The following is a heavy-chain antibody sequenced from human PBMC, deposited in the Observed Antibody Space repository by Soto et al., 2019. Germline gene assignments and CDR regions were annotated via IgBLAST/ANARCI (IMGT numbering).Heavy chain of an antibody. CDR1: GFDFSYYT. Sequence: EVQLVESGGRLVKPGESLRLSCVASGFDFSYYTMNWVRQAPGKGLEWVSAISASSSHKDSPDSVRGRFTFSRDNANNSLYLQMNNLRVEDTAVYYCARLRSAAFDIWGQGTLVTVSS. V-gene: IGHV3-21*02. CDR2: ISASSSHK. D-gene: IGHD4-17*01. CDR3: ARLRSAAFDI. J-gene: IGHJ3*02.